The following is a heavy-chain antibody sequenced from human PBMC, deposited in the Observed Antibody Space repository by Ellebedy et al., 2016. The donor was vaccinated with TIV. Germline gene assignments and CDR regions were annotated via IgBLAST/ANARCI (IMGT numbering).Heavy chain of an antibody. D-gene: IGHD4-17*01. CDR1: GYTFTSYD. V-gene: IGHV1-69*04. Sequence: AASVKVSCKASGYTFTSYDINWVRQATGQGLEWMGRIIPILGIANYAQKFQGRVTITADKSTSTAYMELSSLRSEDTAVYYCATRPGPYGDFPPDYWGQGTLVTVSP. J-gene: IGHJ4*02. CDR2: IIPILGIA. CDR3: ATRPGPYGDFPPDY.